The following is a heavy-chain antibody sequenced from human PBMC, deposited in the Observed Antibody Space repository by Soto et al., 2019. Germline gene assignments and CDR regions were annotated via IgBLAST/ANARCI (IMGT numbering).Heavy chain of an antibody. D-gene: IGHD1-26*01. J-gene: IGHJ4*02. CDR2: IHYSGST. V-gene: IGHV4-61*03. Sequence: PSETLSLTCTVSGGSVSSTSYYWTWIRQPPGKGLEWIGYIHYSGSTNYNPSLQSRVTISVDTSKNHFSLELTSVTAAGTAVYYCARAWEPLYFDYWGQGPLVTVYS. CDR1: GGSVSSTSYY. CDR3: ARAWEPLYFDY.